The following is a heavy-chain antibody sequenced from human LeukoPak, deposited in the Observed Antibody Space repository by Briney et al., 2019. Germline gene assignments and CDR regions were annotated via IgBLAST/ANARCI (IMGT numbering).Heavy chain of an antibody. CDR1: GYTFTGYY. CDR2: INPNSGGT. CDR3: ARLGDYVWGSYRETVDY. D-gene: IGHD3-16*02. V-gene: IGHV1-2*06. J-gene: IGHJ4*02. Sequence: ASVKVSCKASGYTFTGYYMHWVRQAPGQGLEWMGRINPNSGGTNYAQKFQGRVTMTRDTSISTAYMELSRLRSDGTAVYYCARLGDYVWGSYRETVDYWGQGTLVTVSS.